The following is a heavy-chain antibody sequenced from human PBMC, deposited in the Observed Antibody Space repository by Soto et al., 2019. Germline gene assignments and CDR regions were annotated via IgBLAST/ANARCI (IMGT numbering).Heavy chain of an antibody. CDR1: GYTFTSYA. CDR3: ARGSVYYDSSGYYSD. J-gene: IGHJ4*02. D-gene: IGHD3-22*01. V-gene: IGHV1-3*01. CDR2: INAGNGNT. Sequence: ASVKVSCKASGYTFTSYAMHWVRQAPGQRLEWMGWINAGNGNTKYSQKFQGRVTITRDTSASTAYMELSSLRSEDTAVYYCARGSVYYDSSGYYSDWGQGTLVTASS.